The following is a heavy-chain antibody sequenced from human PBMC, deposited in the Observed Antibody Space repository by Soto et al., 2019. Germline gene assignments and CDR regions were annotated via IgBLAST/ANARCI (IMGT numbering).Heavy chain of an antibody. CDR2: ISGSGGST. Sequence: PGGSLRLSCAASGFTFSIYAMSWVRQAPGKGLEWVSAISGSGGSTYYAGSVKGRFTISRDNSKNTLFLQMNSLRAEDTAVYYCAKDRVAAACTPGVFDYWGQGTLVTVSS. V-gene: IGHV3-23*01. CDR1: GFTFSIYA. D-gene: IGHD6-13*01. J-gene: IGHJ4*02. CDR3: AKDRVAAACTPGVFDY.